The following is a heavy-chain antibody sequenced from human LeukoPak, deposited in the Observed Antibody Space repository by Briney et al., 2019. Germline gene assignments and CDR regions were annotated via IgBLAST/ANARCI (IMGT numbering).Heavy chain of an antibody. V-gene: IGHV4-59*11. CDR2: IHYSGTT. J-gene: IGHJ4*02. CDR1: ADSISSRY. CDR3: AHLHYVSSGSNFDY. D-gene: IGHD3-22*01. Sequence: SETLSLTCTVSADSISSRYCSWIRQPPGQGLERIGYIHYSGTTNYNPSLKSRVTISVDTSKKQFSLKLKSVTAADTAVYYCAHLHYVSSGSNFDYWGQGTLVTVSS.